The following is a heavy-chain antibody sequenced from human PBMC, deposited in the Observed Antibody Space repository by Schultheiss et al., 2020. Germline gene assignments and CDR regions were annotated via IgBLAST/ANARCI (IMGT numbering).Heavy chain of an antibody. CDR2: IYSGGST. CDR1: GFTVSSNY. D-gene: IGHD3-16*02. Sequence: GESLKISCAASGFTVSSNYMSWVRQAPGKGLEWVSVIYSGGSTYYADSVKGRFTISRDNSKNTLYLQMNSLRAEDTAVYYCARDGGDYDYIWGSYRSEYFQHWGQGTLVTVSS. CDR3: ARDGGDYDYIWGSYRSEYFQH. J-gene: IGHJ1*01. V-gene: IGHV3-66*02.